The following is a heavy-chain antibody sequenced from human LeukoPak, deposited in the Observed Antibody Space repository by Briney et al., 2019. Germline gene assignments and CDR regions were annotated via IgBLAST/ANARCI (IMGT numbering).Heavy chain of an antibody. V-gene: IGHV3-64*02. Sequence: GGSLRLSCAASGFTFSNYAMHWVRQAPGMGLEYVSAINANGGGTYYVDSVKGRFTISRDNSKSTLYLQLGSLRAEDMAVYFCARVLLTGYYYDYWGQGTLVTVSS. J-gene: IGHJ4*02. CDR2: INANGGGT. D-gene: IGHD3-9*01. CDR3: ARVLLTGYYYDY. CDR1: GFTFSNYA.